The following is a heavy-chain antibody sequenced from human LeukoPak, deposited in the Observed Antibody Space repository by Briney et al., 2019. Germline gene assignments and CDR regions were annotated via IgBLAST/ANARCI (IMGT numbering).Heavy chain of an antibody. CDR2: ISGRGDGT. Sequence: GGSLRLSCAASGFTFSTYAMSWVRQAPGKGLEWVSAISGRGDGTYYADSLKGRFTISRDNSKNTLYLQMNSLRAEDTAVYYCAKVYLTTVTISYFDLWGRGTLVTVSS. D-gene: IGHD4-17*01. CDR3: AKVYLTTVTISYFDL. CDR1: GFTFSTYA. J-gene: IGHJ2*01. V-gene: IGHV3-23*01.